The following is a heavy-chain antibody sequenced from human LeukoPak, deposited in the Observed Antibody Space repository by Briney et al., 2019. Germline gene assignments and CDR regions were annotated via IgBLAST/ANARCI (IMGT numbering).Heavy chain of an antibody. CDR2: ISWNSGSI. D-gene: IGHD1-26*01. Sequence: PGGSLRLSCAASGFTFDDYAMHWVRQAPGKGLEWVSGISWNSGSIGYADSVKGRFTISRDNSKNTLYLQMNSLRAEDTAVYYCARRSYYDLDYFDYWGQGTLVTVSS. V-gene: IGHV3-9*01. J-gene: IGHJ4*02. CDR1: GFTFDDYA. CDR3: ARRSYYDLDYFDY.